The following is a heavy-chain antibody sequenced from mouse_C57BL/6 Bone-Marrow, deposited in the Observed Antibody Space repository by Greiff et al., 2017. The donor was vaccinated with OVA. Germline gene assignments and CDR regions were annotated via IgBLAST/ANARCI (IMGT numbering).Heavy chain of an antibody. CDR1: GFTFSSYG. CDR2: ISSGGSYT. V-gene: IGHV5-6*01. CDR3: ARPTGGFAY. J-gene: IGHJ3*01. Sequence: EVQLVESGGDLVKPGGSLKLSCAASGFTFSSYGMSWVRQTPDTRLEWVATISSGGSYTYYPDSVKGRFTISRDNAKNTLYLQMSSLKSEDTAMYYCARPTGGFAYWGQGTLVTVSA.